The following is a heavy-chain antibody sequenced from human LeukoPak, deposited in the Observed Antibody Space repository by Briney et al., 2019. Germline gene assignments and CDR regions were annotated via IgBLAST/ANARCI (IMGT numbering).Heavy chain of an antibody. V-gene: IGHV3-33*01. CDR1: GFTFSSYG. CDR2: IGYDGSSK. D-gene: IGHD6-19*01. CDR3: ASAPFIAVAGTGYFDL. J-gene: IGHJ2*01. Sequence: GRSLRLSCAASGFTFSSYGMHWVRQAPGKGLEWVAVIGYDGSSKYYADSVKGRFTISRDNSKNTLYLQMNSLRAEDTAVYYCASAPFIAVAGTGYFDLWGRGTLVTVSS.